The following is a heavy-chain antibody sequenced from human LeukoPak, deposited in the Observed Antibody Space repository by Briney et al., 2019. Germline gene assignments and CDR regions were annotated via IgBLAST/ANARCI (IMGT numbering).Heavy chain of an antibody. CDR3: ARDYNWNPFDY. CDR1: EFTFSHYA. J-gene: IGHJ4*02. D-gene: IGHD1-20*01. V-gene: IGHV3-30-3*01. CDR2: ISYDGSNK. Sequence: GGSLRLSCAASEFTFSHYAMHWVRQAPGKGLEWVAVISYDGSNKYYADSVKGRFTISRDNSKNTLYLQMNSLRAEDTAVYYCARDYNWNPFDYWGQGTLVTVSS.